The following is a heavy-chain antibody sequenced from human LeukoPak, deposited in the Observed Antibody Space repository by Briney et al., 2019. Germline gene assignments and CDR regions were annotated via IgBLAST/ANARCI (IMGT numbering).Heavy chain of an antibody. CDR3: ARMRGVHSWFDY. D-gene: IGHD3-10*01. CDR1: GDFITAYY. V-gene: IGHV4-59*01. CDR2: VYYSGST. Sequence: PSETLSLTCTVSGDFITAYYWSWIRQPPGKGLEWIGYVYYSGSTEYNPSLRSRVTISLEMSKNQFSLKLSSVTAADTAVYYCARMRGVHSWFDYWGQGTLVTVSS. J-gene: IGHJ4*02.